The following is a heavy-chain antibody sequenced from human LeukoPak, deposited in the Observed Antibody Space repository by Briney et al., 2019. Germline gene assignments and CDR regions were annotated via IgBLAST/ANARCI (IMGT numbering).Heavy chain of an antibody. Sequence: SETLSLTCTVSGGSISSSSYYWGWIRQPPGKGLEWIGSIYYSGSTYYNPSLKSRVTISVDTSKNQFSLKLSSVTAADTAVYYCARGGAYYYDSSGYYWYYWGQGTLVTVSS. V-gene: IGHV4-39*07. CDR2: IYYSGST. J-gene: IGHJ4*02. D-gene: IGHD3-22*01. CDR3: ARGGAYYYDSSGYYWYY. CDR1: GGSISSSSYY.